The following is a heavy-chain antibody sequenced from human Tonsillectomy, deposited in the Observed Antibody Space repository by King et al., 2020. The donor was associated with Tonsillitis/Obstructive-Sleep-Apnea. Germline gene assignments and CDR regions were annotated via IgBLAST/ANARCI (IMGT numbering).Heavy chain of an antibody. CDR3: ARXSRDSYRGDYYYFMDV. Sequence: QLQESGPGLVKPSETLSLTCGVSGGSISSNSYYWGWIRQPPGKGLEWIGSIYYSGITYYNPSLESRVAISVDTSKNQFSLKLSSVTAADTAVYYCARXSRDSYRGDYYYFMDVWGKGTTVTV. CDR1: GGSISSNSYY. J-gene: IGHJ6*03. CDR2: IYYSGIT. V-gene: IGHV4-39*01. D-gene: IGHD2-21*02.